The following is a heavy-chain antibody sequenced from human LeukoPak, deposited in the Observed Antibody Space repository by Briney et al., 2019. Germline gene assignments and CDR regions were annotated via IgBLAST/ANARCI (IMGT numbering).Heavy chain of an antibody. D-gene: IGHD3-10*01. V-gene: IGHV1-18*04. J-gene: IGHJ6*04. CDR2: ISAYNGNT. CDR1: GYTFTNYG. CDR3: AREKPGGYGSGIDGMDV. Sequence: ASVKVSCKASGYTFTNYGITWVRQAPGQGLEWMGWISAYNGNTNYAQKFQGRVTMTTDTSTSTAYMELRSLRSDDTAVYYCAREKPGGYGSGIDGMDVWGKGTTVTVSS.